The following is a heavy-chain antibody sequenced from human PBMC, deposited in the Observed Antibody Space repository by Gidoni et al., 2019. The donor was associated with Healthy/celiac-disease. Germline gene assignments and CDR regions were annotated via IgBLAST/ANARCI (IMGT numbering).Heavy chain of an antibody. CDR2: INAGNGNS. J-gene: IGHJ4*02. CDR3: ARGYSYGYPYHDY. D-gene: IGHD5-18*01. CDR1: GYTFTSYA. V-gene: IGHV1-3*01. Sequence: QVQLVQSGAEVKKPGAAVKVSCKASGYTFTSYAMHWVRQAPGQRLEWRGWINAGNGNSKYSQKFQGRVTITRDTSACTAYMELISLRSEDTAVYYCARGYSYGYPYHDYWGQGTLVTVSS.